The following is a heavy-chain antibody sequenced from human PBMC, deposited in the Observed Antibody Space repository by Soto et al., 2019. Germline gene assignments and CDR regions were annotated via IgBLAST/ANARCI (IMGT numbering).Heavy chain of an antibody. CDR3: ARDGNLSSSYGDFDY. CDR2: IIPLFSTT. V-gene: IGHV1-69*01. CDR1: GGAFNNYG. J-gene: IGHJ4*02. D-gene: IGHD6-6*01. Sequence: QVELVQSRAEVKKPGSSVRVSCKASGGAFNNYGFTWVRQASGQGLEWMGQIIPLFSTTHYAQKFQGRVSITADGSTSTVHMELSSLTSEDTAVYYCARDGNLSSSYGDFDYWGQGTLVIVSS.